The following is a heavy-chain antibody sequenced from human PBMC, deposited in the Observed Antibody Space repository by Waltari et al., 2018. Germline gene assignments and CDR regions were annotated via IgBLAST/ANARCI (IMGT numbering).Heavy chain of an antibody. CDR2: INPGGGGT. CDR3: ARPRGRSGQNQIPFFDF. Sequence: QVLLVQSGAEVKEPGASVKVSCKASGYSFTAYYLYWMRQAPGHGLEWMGLINPGGGGTSYAQRFRDRVMMTWDTSTSTVYIEMSSLRLEDTAVYYCARPRGRSGQNQIPFFDFWGQGSLVTVPS. V-gene: IGHV1-46*03. D-gene: IGHD5-12*01. J-gene: IGHJ4*02. CDR1: GYSFTAYY.